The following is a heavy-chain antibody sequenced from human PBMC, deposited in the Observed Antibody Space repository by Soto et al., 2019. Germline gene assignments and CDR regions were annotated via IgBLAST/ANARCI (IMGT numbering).Heavy chain of an antibody. CDR1: GVTFSSYA. J-gene: IGHJ3*02. D-gene: IGHD3-22*01. Sequence: GASVKVSCKASGVTFSSYAISWVRQAPGQGLEWMGGIIPIFGTANYAQKFQGRVTITADKSTSTAYMELSSLRSEDTAVYYCARNRNYYDSSGYSGGAFDIWGQGTMVTVS. CDR3: ARNRNYYDSSGYSGGAFDI. V-gene: IGHV1-69*06. CDR2: IIPIFGTA.